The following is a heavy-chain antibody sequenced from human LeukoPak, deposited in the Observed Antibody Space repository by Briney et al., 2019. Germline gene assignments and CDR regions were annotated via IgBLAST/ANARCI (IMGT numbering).Heavy chain of an antibody. D-gene: IGHD3-10*01. CDR2: IYSGGST. CDR3: ASLSTLWFGELSPIDY. V-gene: IGHV3-53*01. J-gene: IGHJ4*02. CDR1: GFTVSSNY. Sequence: GGSLRLSCAASGFTVSSNYMSWVRQAPGKGLEWVSVIYSGGSTYYADSVKGRFTISRDNSENTLYLQMNSLRAEDTAVYYCASLSTLWFGELSPIDYWGQGTLVTVSS.